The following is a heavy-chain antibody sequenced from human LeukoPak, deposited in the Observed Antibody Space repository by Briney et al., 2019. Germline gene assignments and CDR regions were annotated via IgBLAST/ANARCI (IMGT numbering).Heavy chain of an antibody. V-gene: IGHV3-30*02. J-gene: IGHJ1*01. CDR2: IRSDGSNK. D-gene: IGHD1-26*01. CDR3: AKPPRMYSGSYSEYFQH. CDR1: GFSFSSYG. Sequence: GGSLRLSCAGSGFSFSSYGMHWVRQAPGKGLEWMAFIRSDGSNKYYADSVKGRFTISRDNSKNTLYLQMNSLRAEDTAVYYCAKPPRMYSGSYSEYFQHWGQGTLVTVSS.